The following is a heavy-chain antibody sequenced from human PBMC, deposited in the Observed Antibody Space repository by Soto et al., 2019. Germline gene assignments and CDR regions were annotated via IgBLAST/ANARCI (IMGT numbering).Heavy chain of an antibody. D-gene: IGHD3-9*01. CDR2: IYYSGST. Sequence: SETLSLTCTVSGGSISSYYWSWIRQPPGKGLEWIGYIYYSGSTNYNPSLKSRVTISVDTSKNQFSLKLSSVTAADTAVYYCARDSGRVRHWQNWFDPWGQGTLVTVSS. V-gene: IGHV4-59*01. CDR3: ARDSGRVRHWQNWFDP. J-gene: IGHJ5*02. CDR1: GGSISSYY.